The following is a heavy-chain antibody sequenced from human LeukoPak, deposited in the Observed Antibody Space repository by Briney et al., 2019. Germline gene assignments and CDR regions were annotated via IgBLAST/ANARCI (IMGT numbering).Heavy chain of an antibody. Sequence: SETLSLTCTVSGGSISSYYWSWVRQPPGKGLEWIGYIYYSGSTNYNPSLKSRVTISVDTSKNQFSLKLSSVTAADTAVYYCARHRARSGMDVWGQGTTVTVSS. CDR1: GGSISSYY. J-gene: IGHJ6*02. V-gene: IGHV4-59*08. CDR3: ARHRARSGMDV. CDR2: IYYSGST.